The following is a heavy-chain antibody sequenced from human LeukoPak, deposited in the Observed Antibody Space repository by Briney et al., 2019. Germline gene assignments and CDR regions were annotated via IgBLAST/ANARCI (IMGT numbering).Heavy chain of an antibody. CDR3: ARGEYGSGSYHIDY. Sequence: PGGSLRLSCAASGFTFSSYSMNWVRQAPGKGLEWVSYISGSSSYIYYADSVKGRFTISRDNAKNSLYLQMNSLRAEDTAVYYCARGEYGSGSYHIDYWGQGTLVTVSS. J-gene: IGHJ4*02. D-gene: IGHD3-10*01. V-gene: IGHV3-21*01. CDR1: GFTFSSYS. CDR2: ISGSSSYI.